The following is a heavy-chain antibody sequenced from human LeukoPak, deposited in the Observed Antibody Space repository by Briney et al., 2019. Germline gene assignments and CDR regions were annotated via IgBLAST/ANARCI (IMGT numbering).Heavy chain of an antibody. CDR3: ARANTVVVVAERKNDAFDI. Sequence: SETLSLTCTVSGGSISSYYWSWIRQPAGKGLEWIGRIYTSGSTNYNPSLKSRVTMSVDTSKNQFSLKLSSVTAADTAVYYCARANTVVVVAERKNDAFDIWGQGTMVTVSS. D-gene: IGHD2-15*01. V-gene: IGHV4-4*07. CDR1: GGSISSYY. J-gene: IGHJ3*02. CDR2: IYTSGST.